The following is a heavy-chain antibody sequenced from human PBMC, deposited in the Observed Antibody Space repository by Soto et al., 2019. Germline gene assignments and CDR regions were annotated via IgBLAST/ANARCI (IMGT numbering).Heavy chain of an antibody. D-gene: IGHD4-17*01. CDR2: MNPNSGNT. J-gene: IGHJ4*02. CDR1: GYTFTSYD. V-gene: IGHV1-8*01. Sequence: ASVTVSCQASGYTFTSYDINWVRQATGQGLEWMGWMNPNSGNTGYAQKFQGRVTMTRNTSISTAYMELSSLRSEDTAVYYCARALDTVDFAYWGQGTLVTVSS. CDR3: ARALDTVDFAY.